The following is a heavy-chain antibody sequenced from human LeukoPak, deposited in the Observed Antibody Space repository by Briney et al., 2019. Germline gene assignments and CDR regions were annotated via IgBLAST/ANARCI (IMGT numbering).Heavy chain of an antibody. CDR2: IKQAGSES. V-gene: IGHV3-7*01. J-gene: IGHJ3*02. D-gene: IGHD6-13*01. CDR3: ARTRTGIAARGGAFDI. Sequence: GGSLRLSCAASGFIFRSYWMTWVRQAPGKGLEWVANIKQAGSESSYVDSVKGRFTISRDNAKNSLYLQINSLRAEDTAVYYCARTRTGIAARGGAFDIWGQGTMVTVSS. CDR1: GFIFRSYW.